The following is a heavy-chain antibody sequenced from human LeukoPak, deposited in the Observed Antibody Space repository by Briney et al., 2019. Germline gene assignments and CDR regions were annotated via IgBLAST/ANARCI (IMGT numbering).Heavy chain of an antibody. Sequence: GASVKVSCKASGYTFTGYYMHWVRQAPGRGREWMGGINPNSGGTNYAQQSQGRVTMTRNTSISTAYMELSMLRSGDTVVYYCARRSMRGYYFVYWGHGTLVTVSS. CDR1: GYTFTGYY. V-gene: IGHV1-2*05. J-gene: IGHJ4*01. D-gene: IGHD2-8*01. CDR2: INPNSGGT. CDR3: ARRSMRGYYFVY.